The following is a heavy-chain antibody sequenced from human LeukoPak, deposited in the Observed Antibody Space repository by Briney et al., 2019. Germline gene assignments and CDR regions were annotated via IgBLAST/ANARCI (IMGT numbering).Heavy chain of an antibody. CDR2: IYHSGST. CDR3: ASPSRSDAFDI. Sequence: SETLSLTCTVSGDSFSSRNWWSWVRQPPGKGLEWIGEIYHSGSTNFNPSLKSRLTISVDKSKNQFSLKLSSVTAADTAVYYCASPSRSDAFDIWGQGTMVTVSS. CDR1: GDSFSSRNW. V-gene: IGHV4-4*02. J-gene: IGHJ3*02.